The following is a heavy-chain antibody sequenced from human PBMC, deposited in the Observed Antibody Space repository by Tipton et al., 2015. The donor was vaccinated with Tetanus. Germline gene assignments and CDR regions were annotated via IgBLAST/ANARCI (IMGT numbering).Heavy chain of an antibody. J-gene: IGHJ3*01. Sequence: PGLVKPSETLSPTCNVSGATMSSSSYYWDWIRQPPGKGLEWIGSIYYSGSSYYNPSLESRVTISLDTSKNRFSLKLTSVTAADAAVYYCARPSTTVTPRAFDVWGQGTMVTVSS. V-gene: IGHV4-39*01. CDR3: ARPSTTVTPRAFDV. CDR2: IYYSGSS. D-gene: IGHD4-17*01. CDR1: GATMSSSSYY.